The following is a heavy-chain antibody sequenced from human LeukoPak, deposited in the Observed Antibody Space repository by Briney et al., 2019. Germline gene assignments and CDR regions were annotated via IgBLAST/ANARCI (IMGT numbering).Heavy chain of an antibody. CDR2: ISYDGSNK. V-gene: IGHV3-30-3*01. CDR1: GFTFSSYA. D-gene: IGHD3-9*01. J-gene: IGHJ4*02. CDR3: ARAPLYYDILTGYLDY. Sequence: PGGSLRLSCAASGFTFSSYAMHWVRQAPGKGLEWVAVISYDGSNKYYADSVKGRFTISRDNSKNTLYLQMNSLRAEDTAVYYCARAPLYYDILTGYLDYWGQGTLVTVSS.